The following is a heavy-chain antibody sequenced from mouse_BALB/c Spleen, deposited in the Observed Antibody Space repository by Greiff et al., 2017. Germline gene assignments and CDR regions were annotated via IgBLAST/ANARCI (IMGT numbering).Heavy chain of an antibody. V-gene: IGHV6-6*02. Sequence: EVQRVESGGGLVQPGGSMKLSCVASGFTFSNYWMNWVRQSPEKGLEWVAEIRLKSNNYATHYAESVKGRFTISRDDSKSSVYLQMNNLRAEDTGIYYCTWGLRTFDVWGAGTTVTVSS. D-gene: IGHD2-2*01. CDR2: IRLKSNNYAT. CDR3: TWGLRTFDV. CDR1: GFTFSNYW. J-gene: IGHJ1*01.